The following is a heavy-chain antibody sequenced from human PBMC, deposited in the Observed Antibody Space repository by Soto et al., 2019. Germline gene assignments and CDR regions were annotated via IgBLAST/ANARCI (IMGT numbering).Heavy chain of an antibody. V-gene: IGHV3-33*01. Sequence: QVKVVESGGGVVQPGRSLRLSCAASGFTFSNYGMHWVRQAPGKGLEWLAAIWYDGVNQHYPDSVKGRFSTTRDNSKNTAYQQINSLRAEDTAVSYCARDQGEIVAAPTDNKGISNRLDTWGQGTLVPVSS. CDR3: ARDQGEIVAAPTDNKGISNRLDT. CDR1: GFTFSNYG. CDR2: IWYDGVNQ. D-gene: IGHD5-12*01. J-gene: IGHJ5*02.